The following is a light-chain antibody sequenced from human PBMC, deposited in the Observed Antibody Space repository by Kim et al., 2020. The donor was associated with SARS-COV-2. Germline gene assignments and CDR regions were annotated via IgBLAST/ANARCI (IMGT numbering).Light chain of an antibody. J-gene: IGLJ1*01. V-gene: IGLV2-11*01. CDR1: SSDVVSYNY. Sequence: GQSVTISCTGTSSDVVSYNYVSWYQQHPGKAPKFMIYDVSKRPSGVPDRFSGSKSGNTASLTISGLQAEDEADYYCCSYAGSYTYVFGTGTKVTVL. CDR3: CSYAGSYTYV. CDR2: DVS.